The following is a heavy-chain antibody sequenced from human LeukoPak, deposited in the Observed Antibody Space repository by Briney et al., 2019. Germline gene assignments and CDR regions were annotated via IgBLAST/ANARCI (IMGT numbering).Heavy chain of an antibody. CDR1: GGSFSGYY. Sequence: SETLSLTCAVYGGSFSGYYWSWIRQPPGKGLEWIGEINHSGSTNYNPSLKSRVTISVDASKNQFSLKLSSVTAADTAVYYCARADIVPTGGAFDIWGQGTMVTLSS. V-gene: IGHV4-34*01. CDR3: ARADIVPTGGAFDI. J-gene: IGHJ3*02. D-gene: IGHD2-8*01. CDR2: INHSGST.